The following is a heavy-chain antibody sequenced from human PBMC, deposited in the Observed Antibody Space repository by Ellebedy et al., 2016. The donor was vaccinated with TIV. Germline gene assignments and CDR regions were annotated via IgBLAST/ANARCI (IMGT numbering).Heavy chain of an antibody. CDR2: ISSSGSTI. V-gene: IGHV3-11*01. J-gene: IGHJ2*01. Sequence: GGSLRLSCAASGFTFSDYYMSWIRQAPGKGLEWVSYISSSGSTIYYADSVKGRFTISRDNAKNSLYLQMNSLRAEDTAVYYCARLYCGGDCYYWYFDLWGRGTLVTVSS. CDR1: GFTFSDYY. D-gene: IGHD2-21*02. CDR3: ARLYCGGDCYYWYFDL.